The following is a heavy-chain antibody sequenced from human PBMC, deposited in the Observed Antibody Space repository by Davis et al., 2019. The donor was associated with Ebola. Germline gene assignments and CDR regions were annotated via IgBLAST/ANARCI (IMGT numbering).Heavy chain of an antibody. CDR2: ISSSSSYI. CDR3: ARDSHYYDFWSRAFDP. CDR1: GFTFSSYS. D-gene: IGHD3-3*01. Sequence: GESLKISCAASGFTFSSYSMNWVRQAPGKGLEWVSSISSSSSYIYYADSVKGRFTISRDNAKNSLYLQMNSLRAEDTAVYYCARDSHYYDFWSRAFDPWGQGTLVTVSS. V-gene: IGHV3-21*04. J-gene: IGHJ5*02.